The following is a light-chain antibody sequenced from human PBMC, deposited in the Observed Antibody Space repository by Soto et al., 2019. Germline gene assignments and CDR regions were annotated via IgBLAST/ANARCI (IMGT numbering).Light chain of an antibody. CDR3: QQYDERPLT. CDR2: AAS. V-gene: IGKV1-39*01. Sequence: DIQMTQSPSSLSASVEDRVIITCRASQSISNHLNWYQQKPGKAPKLLIFAASSLQSGVPSRFSGSRSGPDFTLTISSLQPEDFATYYCQQYDERPLTFGGGTNVEIK. J-gene: IGKJ4*01. CDR1: QSISNH.